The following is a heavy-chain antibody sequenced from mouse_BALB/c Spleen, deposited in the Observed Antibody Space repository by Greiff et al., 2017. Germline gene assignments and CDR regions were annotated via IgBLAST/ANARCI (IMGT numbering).Heavy chain of an antibody. CDR1: GFTFSSYA. V-gene: IGHV5-6-5*01. D-gene: IGHD1-1*01. J-gene: IGHJ1*01. CDR2: ISSGGST. CDR3: ARDRGSRDYWYFDV. Sequence: EVHLVESGGGLVKPGGSLKLSCAASGFTFSSYAMSWVRQTPEKRLEWVASISSGGSTYYPDSVKGRFTISRDNARNILYLQMSSLRSEDTAMYYCARDRGSRDYWYFDVWGAGTTVTVSS.